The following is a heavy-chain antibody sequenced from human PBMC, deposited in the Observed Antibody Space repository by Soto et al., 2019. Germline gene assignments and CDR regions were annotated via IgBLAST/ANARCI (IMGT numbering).Heavy chain of an antibody. Sequence: SETLSLTCAVYADSTTSSHRWHFVRQHPGKWLETIGQNSHSGSTYYHPSLTSCVTISVDKCKIHFSLKVTSVTAADTAVYYPAARHFWSGPWTDRRLDDWGQGTL. D-gene: IGHD3-3*02. J-gene: IGHJ4*02. CDR2: NSHSGST. CDR1: ADSTTSSHR. CDR3: AARHFWSGPWTDRRLDD. V-gene: IGHV4-4*02.